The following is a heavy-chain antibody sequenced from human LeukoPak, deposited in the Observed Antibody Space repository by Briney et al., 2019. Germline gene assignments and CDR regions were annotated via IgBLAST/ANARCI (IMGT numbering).Heavy chain of an antibody. D-gene: IGHD3-10*01. CDR2: ISGSGGST. J-gene: IGHJ4*02. CDR3: AKIVRGSGSYPQFDY. CDR1: GFTFGSYA. Sequence: PGGSLRLSCAASGFTFGSYAMSWVRQAPGKGLEWVSAISGSGGSTYYADSVRGRFTISRDNSKNTLYLQMNSLRAEDTAVYYCAKIVRGSGSYPQFDYWGQGTLVTVSS. V-gene: IGHV3-23*01.